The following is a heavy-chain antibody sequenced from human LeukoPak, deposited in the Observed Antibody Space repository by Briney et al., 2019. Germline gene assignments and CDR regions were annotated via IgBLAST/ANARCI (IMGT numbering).Heavy chain of an antibody. CDR2: ISGRGGST. J-gene: IGHJ4*02. D-gene: IGHD5-24*01. V-gene: IGHV3-23*01. CDR3: AKQFRAAYNAPDY. Sequence: GGSLRLSCAASGFTFSSFAISWFRQAPGKGLEWVSAISGRGGSTYYAESVKGRFTISRDNSKNTLYLQMNSLRAGDTAVYYCAKQFRAAYNAPDYWGQGTLVTVSS. CDR1: GFTFSSFA.